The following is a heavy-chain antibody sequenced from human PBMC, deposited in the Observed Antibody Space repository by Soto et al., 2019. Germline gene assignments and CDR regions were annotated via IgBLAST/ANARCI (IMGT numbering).Heavy chain of an antibody. V-gene: IGHV4-59*01. CDR2: IYYSGST. CDR1: GGSISSYY. D-gene: IGHD2-8*01. CDR3: ARGRNGEAFDI. Sequence: PSETLSLTCTVSGGSISSYYWSWIRQPPGKGLEWIGYIYYSGSTNYNPSLKSRVTISVDTSKNQFSLKLSSVTAADTAVYYCARGRNGEAFDIWGQGTMVTVSS. J-gene: IGHJ3*02.